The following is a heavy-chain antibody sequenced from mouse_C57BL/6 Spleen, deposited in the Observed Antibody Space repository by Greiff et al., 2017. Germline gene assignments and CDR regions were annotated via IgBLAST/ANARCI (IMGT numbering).Heavy chain of an antibody. V-gene: IGHV5-4*01. J-gene: IGHJ3*01. Sequence: EVKVVESGGGLVKPGGSLKLSCAASGFTFSSYAMSWVRQTPEKRLEWVATISDGGSYTYYPDNVKGRFTISRDNAKNNLYLQMSHLKSEDTAMYYCARDWDDYDKAWFAYWGQGTLVTVSA. CDR1: GFTFSSYA. CDR3: ARDWDDYDKAWFAY. CDR2: ISDGGSYT. D-gene: IGHD2-4*01.